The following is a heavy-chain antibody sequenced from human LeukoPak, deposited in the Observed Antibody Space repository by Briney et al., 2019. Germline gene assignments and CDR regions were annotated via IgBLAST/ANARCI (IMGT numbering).Heavy chain of an antibody. J-gene: IGHJ4*02. CDR1: GYSFTSYW. CDR3: ARPLDAVAGTSSDY. CDR2: IYPGGSDT. Sequence: GESLKISCKGSGYSFTSYWIGWVRQMPGKGLEWMGIIYPGGSDTRYSPSFQGQVTMSADRSISTTYLQWSSLKASDTAMYYCARPLDAVAGTSSDYWGQGTLVTVSS. V-gene: IGHV5-51*01. D-gene: IGHD6-19*01.